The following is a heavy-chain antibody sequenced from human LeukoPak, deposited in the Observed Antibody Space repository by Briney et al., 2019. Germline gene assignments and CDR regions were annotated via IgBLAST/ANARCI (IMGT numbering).Heavy chain of an antibody. D-gene: IGHD2-2*01. CDR1: GGTFSSYA. V-gene: IGHV1-69*01. Sequence: VASVKVSCKASGGTFSSYATSWVRQGPGQGLEWMGGIIPIFGTANYAQKFQGRVTITADESTSTAYMELSSLRSEDTAVYYCATSTVLLSGYFYGMDVWGQGTTVTVSS. CDR3: ATSTVLLSGYFYGMDV. J-gene: IGHJ6*02. CDR2: IIPIFGTA.